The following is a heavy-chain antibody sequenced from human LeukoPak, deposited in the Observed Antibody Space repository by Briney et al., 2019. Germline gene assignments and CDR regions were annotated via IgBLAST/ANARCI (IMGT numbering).Heavy chain of an antibody. CDR1: GYTFASYG. D-gene: IGHD3-10*01. Sequence: GASVKVSCKASGYTFASYGISWVRQAPGQGLEWMGWISAYNDNTKYAQNLQGRVTMTTDTSTSTAYMELSSLRSEDTAVYYCARDPSTVRGLHYFDYWGQGTLVTVSS. CDR2: ISAYNDNT. J-gene: IGHJ4*02. V-gene: IGHV1-18*01. CDR3: ARDPSTVRGLHYFDY.